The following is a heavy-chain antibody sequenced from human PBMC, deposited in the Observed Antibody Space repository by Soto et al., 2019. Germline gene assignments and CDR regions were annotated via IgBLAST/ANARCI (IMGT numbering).Heavy chain of an antibody. J-gene: IGHJ4*02. V-gene: IGHV5-51*01. D-gene: IGHD3-10*01. CDR1: GYIFATYW. Sequence: GESLKISCKGSGYIFATYWIAWVLHMPGKCLDCIGIIYPFYSDTRYSPSFQGQFTISADKSIITFYLQWSILEASDTAMYYFERVVSYQDYWGQGTQVTVSS. CDR3: ERVVSYQDY. CDR2: IYPFYSDT.